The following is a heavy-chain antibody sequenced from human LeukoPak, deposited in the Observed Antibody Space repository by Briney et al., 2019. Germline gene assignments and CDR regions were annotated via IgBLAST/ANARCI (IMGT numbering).Heavy chain of an antibody. D-gene: IGHD4-17*01. CDR3: AKNSVYDRVTTVTTSDY. J-gene: IGHJ4*02. Sequence: GGSLRLSCRGSGFKFDDYGVTWVRQAPGKGLEWVSDINWNGDSTGYAHSVRDRFTISRDNSKNSVYLQMNSLRVEDTAVYYCAKNSVYDRVTTVTTSDYWGQGTLVTVSS. CDR1: GFKFDDYG. CDR2: INWNGDST. V-gene: IGHV3-20*04.